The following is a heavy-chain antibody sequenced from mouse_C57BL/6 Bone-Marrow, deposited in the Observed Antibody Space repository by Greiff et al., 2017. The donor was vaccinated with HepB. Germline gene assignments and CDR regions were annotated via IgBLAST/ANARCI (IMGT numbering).Heavy chain of an antibody. V-gene: IGHV7-4*01. D-gene: IGHD1-1*01. J-gene: IGHJ3*01. CDR2: IRNKANGYAT. Sequence: EVKLVESGGGLVQPGASLRLSCAASGFTFNDYHMSWVRQPPGKAPEWLALIRNKANGYATEYTASVKGRFTISRDNSQNILYLQMTTLRAEDSATYYCVKAVSSGSSYTWFAYWGQGTLVTVSA. CDR1: GFTFNDYH. CDR3: VKAVSSGSSYTWFAY.